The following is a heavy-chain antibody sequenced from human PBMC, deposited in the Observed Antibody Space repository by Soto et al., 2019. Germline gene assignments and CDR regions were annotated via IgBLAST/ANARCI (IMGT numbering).Heavy chain of an antibody. J-gene: IGHJ4*02. D-gene: IGHD3-10*01. CDR1: GGSISSSSYY. V-gene: IGHV4-31*03. CDR3: ARECGYYGSGSPPSFDY. Sequence: SETLSLTCTVSGGSISSSSYYWSWIRQHPGKGLEWIGYIYYSGSTYYNPSLKSRVTISVDTSKNQFSLKLSSVTAADTAVYYCARECGYYGSGSPPSFDYWGQGTLVTVSS. CDR2: IYYSGST.